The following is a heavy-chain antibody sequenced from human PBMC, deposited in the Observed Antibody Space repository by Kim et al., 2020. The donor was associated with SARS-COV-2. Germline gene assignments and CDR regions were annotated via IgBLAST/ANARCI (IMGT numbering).Heavy chain of an antibody. V-gene: IGHV3-74*01. D-gene: IGHD3-3*01. Sequence: STTNNADSVKGRFTISRDSAKNTLLLQMNSLRVDDTAVYYCSKDTFGPEDSWGQGILVTVSS. CDR3: SKDTFGPEDS. J-gene: IGHJ5*01. CDR2: STT.